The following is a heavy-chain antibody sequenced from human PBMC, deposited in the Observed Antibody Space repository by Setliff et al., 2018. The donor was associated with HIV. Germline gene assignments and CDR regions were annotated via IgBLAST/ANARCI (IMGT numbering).Heavy chain of an antibody. V-gene: IGHV1-8*02. Sequence: GASVKVSCKPSGYTFTNYDINWVRQATGQGLEWMGWMNPNSGNTGYAQKFQGRVTITTDTSTRTVYMELRSLRSDDTAVYYCARDRWELLRRPEYFQHWGQGALVTVSS. CDR3: ARDRWELLRRPEYFQH. D-gene: IGHD1-26*01. J-gene: IGHJ1*01. CDR2: MNPNSGNT. CDR1: GYTFTNYD.